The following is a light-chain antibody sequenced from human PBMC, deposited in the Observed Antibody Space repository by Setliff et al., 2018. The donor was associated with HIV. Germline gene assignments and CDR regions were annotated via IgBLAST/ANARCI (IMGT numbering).Light chain of an antibody. V-gene: IGLV2-14*03. J-gene: IGLJ1*01. CDR3: SSYTSSTPLYV. CDR2: DVR. CDR1: SSDVGTYNF. Sequence: QSALTQPASVSGSPGQSITISCTGTSSDVGTYNFVSWYQQHPGKGPKLMIYDVRNRPSGVSHRFSGSKSGNTASLTISGLQAADEADYYCSSYTSSTPLYVFGPGTKVTVL.